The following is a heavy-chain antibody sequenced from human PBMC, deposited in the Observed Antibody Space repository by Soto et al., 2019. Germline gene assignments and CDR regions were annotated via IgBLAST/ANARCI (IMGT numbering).Heavy chain of an antibody. Sequence: PSETLSLTCTVSGGSIGNDDYSWSWVRQPPGKGLEWIGYIYHSGTTYHNPSLTSRVTISVDGSNNQFSLKLTSMTAADTAVYYCATVIPATRYFAYWGQGILVTVSS. J-gene: IGHJ4*02. V-gene: IGHV4-30-2*01. D-gene: IGHD2-15*01. CDR3: ATVIPATRYFAY. CDR1: GGSIGNDDYS. CDR2: IYHSGTT.